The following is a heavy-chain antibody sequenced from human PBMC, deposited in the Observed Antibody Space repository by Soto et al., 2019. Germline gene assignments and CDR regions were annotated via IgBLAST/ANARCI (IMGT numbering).Heavy chain of an antibody. V-gene: IGHV4-59*08. Sequence: XXTLSLTCTVSGGSISSYYWIWIRQPPGKGLEWIGYIYYSGSTNYNPSLKSRVTISVDTSKNQFSLKLSSVTAEDTAVYYCARAPHGQWELLPLDYWGQGTLVTVSS. CDR2: IYYSGST. CDR1: GGSISSYY. J-gene: IGHJ4*02. CDR3: ARAPHGQWELLPLDY. D-gene: IGHD1-26*01.